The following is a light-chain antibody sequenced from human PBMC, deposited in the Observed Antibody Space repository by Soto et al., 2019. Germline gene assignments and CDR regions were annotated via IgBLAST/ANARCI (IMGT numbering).Light chain of an antibody. CDR3: CSYAGSSTFVA. V-gene: IGLV2-23*02. J-gene: IGLJ2*01. Sequence: QSVLTQPASVSGSPGQSVTISCTGTSNDVGRYFLVSRYQQHPGKAPKLIIFEDTKRPSGVSSRFSGSKSGNTASLTISGLQTEDEADYFCCSYAGSSTFVAFXGGTKVTVL. CDR1: SNDVGRYFL. CDR2: EDT.